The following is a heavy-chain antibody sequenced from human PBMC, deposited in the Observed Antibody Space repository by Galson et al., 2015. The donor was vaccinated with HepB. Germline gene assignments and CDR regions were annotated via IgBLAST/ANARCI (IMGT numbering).Heavy chain of an antibody. Sequence: SVKVSCKASGGTFSSYAISWVRQAPGQGLEWMGGIIPIFGTANYAQKFQGRVTITADESTSTAYMELSSLRSEDTAVYYCARDAVVTTSAYYYYMDVWGKGTTVTVSS. CDR1: GGTFSSYA. D-gene: IGHD2-21*02. V-gene: IGHV1-69*13. J-gene: IGHJ6*03. CDR2: IIPIFGTA. CDR3: ARDAVVTTSAYYYYMDV.